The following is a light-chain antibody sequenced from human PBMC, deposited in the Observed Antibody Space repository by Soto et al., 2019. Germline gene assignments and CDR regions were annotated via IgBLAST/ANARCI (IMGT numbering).Light chain of an antibody. CDR1: QSISSY. J-gene: IGKJ5*01. CDR3: QQRSNWPLIT. CDR2: DAS. V-gene: IGKV3-11*01. Sequence: EIVLTQSPATLSLSPGERATLSCRASQSISSYLVWYQQKPGQAPRLLIYDASNRATGIPARFSGSGSGTDFTLTINSLEPEDFAVYYCQQRSNWPLITFGQGTRLEIK.